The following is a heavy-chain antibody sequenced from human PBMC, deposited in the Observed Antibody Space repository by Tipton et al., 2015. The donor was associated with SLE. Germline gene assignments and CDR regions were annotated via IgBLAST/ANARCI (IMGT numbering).Heavy chain of an antibody. CDR2: LYYSGST. D-gene: IGHD6-13*01. J-gene: IGHJ4*02. Sequence: GLVKPSETLSLTCTVSGGSISSHYWSWIRQPPGKGLEWIGYLYYSGSTNYKPSLKSRVTISVDTSKNQFSLKLSSVTAADTAVYYCARASAAAGSDYWGQGTLVTVSS. CDR1: GGSISSHY. V-gene: IGHV4-59*08. CDR3: ARASAAAGSDY.